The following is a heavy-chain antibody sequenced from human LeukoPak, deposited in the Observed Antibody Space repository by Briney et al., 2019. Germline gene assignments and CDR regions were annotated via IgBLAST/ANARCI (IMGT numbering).Heavy chain of an antibody. J-gene: IGHJ6*03. Sequence: GGSLRLSCAASGFTFSSYSMNWVRQAPGKGLEWVSSISSSSSYIYYADSVKGRFTISRDNAKNSLYLQMNSLRAEDTAVYYCASLPLSEYYYYYYMDVWGKGTTVTVSS. V-gene: IGHV3-21*01. CDR2: ISSSSSYI. D-gene: IGHD2/OR15-2a*01. CDR3: ASLPLSEYYYYYYMDV. CDR1: GFTFSSYS.